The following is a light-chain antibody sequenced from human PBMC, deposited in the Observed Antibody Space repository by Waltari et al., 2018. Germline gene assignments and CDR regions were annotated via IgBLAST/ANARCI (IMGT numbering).Light chain of an antibody. V-gene: IGKV1-33*01. Sequence: DIQMTQSPSSLSASVGDRVTITCQASQDITNYLNWYQQKPGKAPKLLIYDAAKLETGVPSRFSGSGSETDFTFTISSLQPEDIATYYCQQYDNLPITFGQGTRLEIK. CDR3: QQYDNLPIT. CDR2: DAA. CDR1: QDITNY. J-gene: IGKJ5*01.